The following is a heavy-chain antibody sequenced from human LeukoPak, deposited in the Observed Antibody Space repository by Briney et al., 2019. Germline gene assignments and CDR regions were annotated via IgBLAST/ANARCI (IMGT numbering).Heavy chain of an antibody. J-gene: IGHJ6*02. CDR2: ISSSSHYI. CDR3: ARGFGRFGELYEHYYHLMDA. D-gene: IGHD3-10*01. V-gene: IGHV3-21*01. CDR1: GFTFSASS. Sequence: GGSLRLSCAASGFTFSASSMNWVRQAPGKGLEWVSSISSSSHYIFYADSLKGRFTISRDNAKNSLYLQMNSLGAEDTAVYYCARGFGRFGELYEHYYHLMDAWGQGTTVTVSS.